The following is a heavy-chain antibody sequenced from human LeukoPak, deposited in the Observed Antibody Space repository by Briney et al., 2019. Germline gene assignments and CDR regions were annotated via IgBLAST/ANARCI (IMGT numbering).Heavy chain of an antibody. V-gene: IGHV3-30*02. CDR1: GFTFSSYA. CDR2: IRYDGSNK. J-gene: IGHJ4*02. CDR3: AREDGY. Sequence: GGSLRLSCAASGFTFSSYAMHWVRQAPGKGLEWVAFIRYDGSNKYYADSVKGQFTISRDNSKNTLYLQMNSLRAEDTAIYHCAREDGYWGQGTLVTVSS.